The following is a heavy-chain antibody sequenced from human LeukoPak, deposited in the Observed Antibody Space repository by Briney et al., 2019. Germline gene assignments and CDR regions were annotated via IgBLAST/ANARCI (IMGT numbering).Heavy chain of an antibody. CDR2: INPRIGGT. CDR1: GYTFTSYD. Sequence: GASVKVSCKASGYTFTSYDNSYGISWVRQAPGQGLEWMGWINPRIGGTNYAQKFQGRVTMTRDTSISTAYMELSSLRFDDTALYYCARGSGTSWFDYWGQGTLVTVSS. D-gene: IGHD2-2*01. J-gene: IGHJ4*02. V-gene: IGHV1-2*02. CDR3: ARGSGTSWFDY.